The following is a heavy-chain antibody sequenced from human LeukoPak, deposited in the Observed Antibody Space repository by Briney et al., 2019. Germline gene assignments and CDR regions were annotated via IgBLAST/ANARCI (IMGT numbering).Heavy chain of an antibody. CDR3: AKDHYWSIDY. V-gene: IGHV3-33*06. D-gene: IGHD3-3*01. CDR1: GFTFSSYG. J-gene: IGHJ4*02. CDR2: IWYDGSNK. Sequence: PGRSLRLSRAASGFTFSSYGMHWVRQAPGKGLEWVAVIWYDGSNKYYADSVKGRFTISRDNSKNTLYLQMNSLRAEDTGVYYCAKDHYWSIDYWGRGTLVTVSS.